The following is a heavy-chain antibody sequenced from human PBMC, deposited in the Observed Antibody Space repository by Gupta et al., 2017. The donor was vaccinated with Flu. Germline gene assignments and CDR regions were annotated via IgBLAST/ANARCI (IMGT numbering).Heavy chain of an antibody. J-gene: IGHJ6*02. CDR2: IKSKTDGGTT. Sequence: VQLVESGGGLVKPGGSLRLSCAASGFTFSNAWMSWVRQAPGKGLEWVGRIKSKTDGGTTDYAAPVKGRFTISRDDSKNTLYLQMNSLKTEDTAVYYCTTETHSSSWYFSSGYYYGMDVWGQGTTVTVSS. D-gene: IGHD6-13*01. CDR1: GFTFSNAW. V-gene: IGHV3-15*01. CDR3: TTETHSSSWYFSSGYYYGMDV.